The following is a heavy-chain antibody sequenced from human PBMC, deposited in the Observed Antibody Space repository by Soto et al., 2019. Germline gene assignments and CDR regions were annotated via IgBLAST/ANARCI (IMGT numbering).Heavy chain of an antibody. CDR3: ARGDTPMITGMDSFDI. V-gene: IGHV3-7*01. CDR2: IKQDGTEK. Sequence: IRYRMNWFRRPPGKGLEWVANIKQDGTEKNYVGCVKGRFTISRDNARKSLYLQMDSLRAEDTAVYFCARGDTPMITGMDSFDIWGQGTMVTVSS. J-gene: IGHJ3*02. CDR1: IRYR. D-gene: IGHD5-18*01.